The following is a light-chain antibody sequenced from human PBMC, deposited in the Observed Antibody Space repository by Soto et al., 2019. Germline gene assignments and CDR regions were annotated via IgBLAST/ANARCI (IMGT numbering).Light chain of an antibody. V-gene: IGKV3-11*01. CDR3: QQRSTLT. J-gene: IGKJ4*01. Sequence: EIVLTQSPATLSLSPGERATLSCRASQSVGAYLAWYQQKPGQAPRLLIYDVSYRATGIPARFSGSGSETDFTLTINSLEPEDFAIYYCQQRSTLTFGGGTKVEIK. CDR2: DVS. CDR1: QSVGAY.